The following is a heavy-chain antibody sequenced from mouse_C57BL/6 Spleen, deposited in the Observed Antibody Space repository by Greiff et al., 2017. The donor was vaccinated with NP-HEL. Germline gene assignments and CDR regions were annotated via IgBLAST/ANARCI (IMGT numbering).Heavy chain of an antibody. Sequence: QVQLKESGPELVKPGASVKISCKASGYAFSSSWMNWVKQRPGKGLEWIGRIYPGDGDTNYNGKFKGKATLTADKSSSTAYMQLSSRTSEDSAVYFCAREGFDYWGQGTTLTVSS. CDR2: IYPGDGDT. CDR3: AREGFDY. V-gene: IGHV1-82*01. CDR1: GYAFSSSW. J-gene: IGHJ2*01.